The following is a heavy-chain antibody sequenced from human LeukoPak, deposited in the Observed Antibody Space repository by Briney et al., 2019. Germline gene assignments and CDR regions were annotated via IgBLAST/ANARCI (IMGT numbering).Heavy chain of an antibody. D-gene: IGHD3-10*01. Sequence: GGSLRLSCAASGFTFSSYGMSWVRQAPGKGLEWVSTISGSGGSTYYADSVKGRFTISGDNAKNSLYLQMNSLRAEDTAVYYCARDIGYPSGGLLGLFDPWGQGTLVTVSS. V-gene: IGHV3-23*01. CDR2: ISGSGGST. CDR1: GFTFSSYG. J-gene: IGHJ5*02. CDR3: ARDIGYPSGGLLGLFDP.